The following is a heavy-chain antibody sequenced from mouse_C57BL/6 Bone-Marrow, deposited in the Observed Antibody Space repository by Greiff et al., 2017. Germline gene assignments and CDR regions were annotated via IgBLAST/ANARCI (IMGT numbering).Heavy chain of an antibody. J-gene: IGHJ1*03. CDR2: IWSGGST. Sequence: VKLLESGPGLVQPSQSLSITCTVSGFSLTSYGVHWVRQSPGKGLEWLGVIWSGGSTDYTASFIYRLSISKENYKTQVFFKMNSLQADDTAIYYCSRKGYGSSCWYFDVWGTGTTVTVSS. V-gene: IGHV2-2*01. D-gene: IGHD1-1*01. CDR1: GFSLTSYG. CDR3: SRKGYGSSCWYFDV.